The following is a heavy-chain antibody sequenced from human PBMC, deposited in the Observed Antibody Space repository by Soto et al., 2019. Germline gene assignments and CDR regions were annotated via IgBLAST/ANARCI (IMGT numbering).Heavy chain of an antibody. J-gene: IGHJ6*02. Sequence: QVQLVESGGGVVQPGRSLRLSCAASGFTFSSYGMHWVRQAPGKGLEWVAVISYDGSNKYYADSVKGRFNISRDNSKNTLYPQMNSLRAEDTAVYYCAKDLLGPGRAYGMDVWGQGTTVTVSS. CDR3: AKDLLGPGRAYGMDV. V-gene: IGHV3-30*18. D-gene: IGHD7-27*01. CDR2: ISYDGSNK. CDR1: GFTFSSYG.